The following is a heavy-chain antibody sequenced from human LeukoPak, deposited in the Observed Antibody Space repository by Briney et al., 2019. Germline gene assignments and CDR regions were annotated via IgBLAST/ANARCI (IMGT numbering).Heavy chain of an antibody. CDR2: IKQDGSEK. D-gene: IGHD3-10*01. CDR3: ARLLVYNSGGEAFDY. Sequence: GSLRLSCAASGFTFSSYGMHWVRQAPGKGLEWVANIKQDGSEKYYVDSVKGRFTISRDNAKNSLYLQMSSLRAEDTAVYYCARLLVYNSGGEAFDYWGQGTLVTVSS. J-gene: IGHJ4*02. V-gene: IGHV3-7*01. CDR1: GFTFSSYG.